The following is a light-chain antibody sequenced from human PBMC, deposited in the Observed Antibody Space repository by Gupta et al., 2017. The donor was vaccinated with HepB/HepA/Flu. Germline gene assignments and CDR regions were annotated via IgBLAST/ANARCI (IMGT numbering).Light chain of an antibody. CDR3: QRAETLGESFT. V-gene: IGKV1-39*01. CDR1: QSLYNN. Sequence: DIQMTQSPSSLSASVGDRVTITCRASQSLYNNLNWYQQKPGKAPKLLIYGASTLRRGVPSRFSGSGDGTDFTLAISSRQPEDFATYYCQRAETLGESFTFGHGTKVDIK. J-gene: IGKJ3*01. CDR2: GAS.